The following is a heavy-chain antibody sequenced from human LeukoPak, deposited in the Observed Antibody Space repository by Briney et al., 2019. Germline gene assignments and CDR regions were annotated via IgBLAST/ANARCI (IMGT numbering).Heavy chain of an antibody. D-gene: IGHD3-10*01. CDR3: ARGGSRSRRGDDAFDI. V-gene: IGHV1-18*01. CDR2: ISAYNGNT. Sequence: ASVKVSCKASGYTFTNYAMNWVRQAPGQGLEWMGWISAYNGNTELAQKFQGRVTLATDASTSTAYEELRSLTSDDTAVYFCARGGSRSRRGDDAFDIWGQGTMVTVSS. CDR1: GYTFTNYA. J-gene: IGHJ3*02.